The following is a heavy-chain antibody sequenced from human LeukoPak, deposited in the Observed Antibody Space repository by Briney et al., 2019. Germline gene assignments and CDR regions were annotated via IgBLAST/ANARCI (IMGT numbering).Heavy chain of an antibody. Sequence: GGSLRLSCAASGFTFSRYSMNWVRQAPGKGLEWVSSISSSSSYIYYADSVKGRFTISRDNAKNSLYLQMNSLRAEDTAVYYCARDAPASPARFDYWGQGTLVTVSS. CDR3: ARDAPASPARFDY. J-gene: IGHJ4*02. CDR1: GFTFSRYS. CDR2: ISSSSSYI. D-gene: IGHD2-15*01. V-gene: IGHV3-21*01.